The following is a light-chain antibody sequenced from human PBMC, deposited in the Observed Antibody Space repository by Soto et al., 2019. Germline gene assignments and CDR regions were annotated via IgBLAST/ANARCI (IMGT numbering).Light chain of an antibody. V-gene: IGLV2-8*01. CDR1: SSDVGAYIF. CDR2: DVN. J-gene: IGLJ1*01. CDR3: VSFAGGTYV. Sequence: QSVLTQPPSASGSPGQSVTISCTGTSSDVGAYIFVSWYQQHPAKAPKLMVYDVNSRPPGVPDRFFGSKTGNTASLTVSGLQAEDEADYYCVSFAGGTYVFGTGTKLTVL.